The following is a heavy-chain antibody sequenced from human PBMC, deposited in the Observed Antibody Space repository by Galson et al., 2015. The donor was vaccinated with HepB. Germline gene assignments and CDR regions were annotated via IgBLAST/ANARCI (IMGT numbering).Heavy chain of an antibody. D-gene: IGHD1-26*01. Sequence: SLRLSCAASGFTFDDYAMHWVRQAPGKGLEWVSGISWNSGSIGYADSVKGRFTISRDNAKNSLYLQMNSLRAEDTALYYCAKDNSKTRKSVGATDFDYWGQGTLVTVSS. V-gene: IGHV3-9*01. J-gene: IGHJ4*02. CDR3: AKDNSKTRKSVGATDFDY. CDR2: ISWNSGSI. CDR1: GFTFDDYA.